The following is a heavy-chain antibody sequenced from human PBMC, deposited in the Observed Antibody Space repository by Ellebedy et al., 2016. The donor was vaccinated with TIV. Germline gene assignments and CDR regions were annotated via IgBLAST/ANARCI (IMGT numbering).Heavy chain of an antibody. CDR3: ARRGDSDFDS. CDR2: IHQSDSDT. D-gene: IGHD4-17*01. V-gene: IGHV5-10-1*01. CDR1: GYNFSNNW. Sequence: GESLKISCKISGYNFSNNWSSWVRQKPGKGLEWMGRIHQSDSDTDYSPSFRGHVTMSVDKSISFAFLQWSSLQASDTPMYYCARRGDSDFDSWGQGTVVTVSP. J-gene: IGHJ4*02.